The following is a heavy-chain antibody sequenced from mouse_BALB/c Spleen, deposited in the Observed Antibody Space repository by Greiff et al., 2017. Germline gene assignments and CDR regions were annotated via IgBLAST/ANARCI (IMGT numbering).Heavy chain of an antibody. D-gene: IGHD2-14*01. Sequence: VKLQESGPGLVAPSQSLSITCTVSGFSLTSYGVHWVRQPPGKGLEWLGVIWAGGSTNYNSALMSRLSISKDDSKSQVFLKMNSLQTDDTAMYYCARDRDRYYYAMDYWGQGTSVTVSS. CDR2: IWAGGST. V-gene: IGHV2-9*02. J-gene: IGHJ4*01. CDR1: GFSLTSYG. CDR3: ARDRDRYYYAMDY.